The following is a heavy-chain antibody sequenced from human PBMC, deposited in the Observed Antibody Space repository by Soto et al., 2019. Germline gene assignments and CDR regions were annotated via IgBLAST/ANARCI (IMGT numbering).Heavy chain of an antibody. CDR2: INAGNGNT. Sequence: ASVKVSCKASGYTFTSCAMHCVRQAPGQRLEWMGWINAGNGNTKYSQKFQGRVTITRDTSASTAYMELSSLRSEDTAVYYCATSFVVVTALDYWGQGTLVTVSS. V-gene: IGHV1-3*01. J-gene: IGHJ4*02. CDR1: GYTFTSCA. CDR3: ATSFVVVTALDY. D-gene: IGHD2-21*02.